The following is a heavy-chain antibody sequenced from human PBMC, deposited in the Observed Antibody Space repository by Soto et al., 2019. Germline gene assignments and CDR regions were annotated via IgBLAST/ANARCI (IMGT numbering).Heavy chain of an antibody. CDR3: ARRSAAAALDY. D-gene: IGHD6-13*01. CDR2: INSDGSST. Sequence: SLRLSCAASGFTFSSYLILWVRQAPGKGLVWVSRINSDGSSTSYADSVKGRFTISRDNAKNTLYLQMNSLRAEDTAVYYCARRSAAAALDYWGQGTLVTVTS. J-gene: IGHJ4*02. CDR1: GFTFSSYL. V-gene: IGHV3-74*01.